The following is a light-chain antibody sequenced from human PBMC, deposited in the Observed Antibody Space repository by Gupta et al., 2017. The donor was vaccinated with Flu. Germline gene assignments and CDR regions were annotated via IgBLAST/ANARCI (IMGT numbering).Light chain of an antibody. CDR2: GTS. V-gene: IGKV3-20*01. CDR3: HQYKTSPYT. CDR1: EDVGRNF. Sequence: GSRFVSPGETGTLSCPAGEDVGRNFLVGYQQKPGQPPRVLIYGTSNRATGIPDTFSGGGSGTDFTLTINRLEPEDSALYYCHQYKTSPYTFGQGTKLEIK. J-gene: IGKJ2*01.